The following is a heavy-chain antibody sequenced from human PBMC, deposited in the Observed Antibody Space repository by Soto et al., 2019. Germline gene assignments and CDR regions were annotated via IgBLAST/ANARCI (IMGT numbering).Heavy chain of an antibody. Sequence: SETLSLTCAVYGGSFSGYYWSWIRQPPGKGLEWIGEINHSGSTNYNPSLKSRVTILVEKSKNQVSLELSSMTAADTAVYYCARGGDWQFDYWGQGTLVT. D-gene: IGHD2-21*02. J-gene: IGHJ4*02. CDR3: ARGGDWQFDY. CDR1: GGSFSGYY. CDR2: INHSGST. V-gene: IGHV4-34*01.